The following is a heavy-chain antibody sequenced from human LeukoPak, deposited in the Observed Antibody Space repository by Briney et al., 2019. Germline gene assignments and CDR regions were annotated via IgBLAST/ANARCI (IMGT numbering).Heavy chain of an antibody. CDR3: ARGGPWGLEWLLAYAFDI. V-gene: IGHV3-21*01. Sequence: GGSLRLSCAASGYTFSSYSMNWVRQAPGKGLEWVSSISSSSSYIYYADSVKGRFTISRDNAKNSLYLQMNSLRAEDTAVYYCARGGPWGLEWLLAYAFDIWGQGTMVTVSS. CDR1: GYTFSSYS. D-gene: IGHD3-3*01. J-gene: IGHJ3*02. CDR2: ISSSSSYI.